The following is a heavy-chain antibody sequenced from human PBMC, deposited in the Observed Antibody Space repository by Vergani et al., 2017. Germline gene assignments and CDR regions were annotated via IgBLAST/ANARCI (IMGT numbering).Heavy chain of an antibody. CDR2: IYNDGNT. J-gene: IGHJ4*02. CDR1: GFSFSSYY. D-gene: IGHD1-26*01. CDR3: TRDREFGY. V-gene: IGHV3-53*02. Sequence: EVQLVETGGGLIQPGRSLRLSCAASGFSFSSYYMSWVRQAPGKGLEWVSVIYNDGNTYYTDSVKGRFTISRDNSKNTLYLQMNSLRVEDTAVYYCTRDREFGYWGQGAPVTVSS.